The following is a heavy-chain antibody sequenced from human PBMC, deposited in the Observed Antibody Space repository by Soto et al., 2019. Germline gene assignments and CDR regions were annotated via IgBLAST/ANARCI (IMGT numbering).Heavy chain of an antibody. CDR3: AKVGPYCSSTSCYSFDY. V-gene: IGHV3-30*18. CDR1: GFTFSSYG. Sequence: QVQLVESGGGVVQPGRSLRLSCAASGFTFSSYGMHWVRQAPGKGLEWEAVISYDGSNKYYADSVKGRFTISRDNSKNTLYLQMNSLRAEDTDVYYCAKVGPYCSSTSCYSFDYWGQGTLVTVSS. D-gene: IGHD2-2*01. CDR2: ISYDGSNK. J-gene: IGHJ4*02.